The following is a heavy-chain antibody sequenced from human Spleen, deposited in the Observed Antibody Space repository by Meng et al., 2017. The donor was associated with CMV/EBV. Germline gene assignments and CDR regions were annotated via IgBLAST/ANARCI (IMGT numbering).Heavy chain of an antibody. V-gene: IGHV4-34*01. CDR2: INHSGST. CDR3: ARSGLDI. J-gene: IGHJ6*02. CDR1: GGSFSAYY. Sequence: SETLSLTCAVNGGSFSAYYWTWIRQPPGKGLEWIGEINHSGSTNYNPSLRSRVTMSVNTSRKQLFLQISSVTAADTGVYYCARSGLDIWGQGTTVTVSS.